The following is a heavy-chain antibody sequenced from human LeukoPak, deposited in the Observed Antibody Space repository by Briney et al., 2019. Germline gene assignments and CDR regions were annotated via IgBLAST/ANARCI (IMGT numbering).Heavy chain of an antibody. CDR2: IYSGGST. CDR3: ARDRRTVTYEGAFDI. Sequence: PGGSLRLSCAASGFTVSSNYMSWVRQAPGKGLEWVSVIYSGGSTYYADSVKGRFTISRDNSKNTLYLQMNSLRAEDTAVYYCARDRRTVTYEGAFDIWGQGTMVTVSS. J-gene: IGHJ3*02. CDR1: GFTVSSNY. V-gene: IGHV3-53*01. D-gene: IGHD4-17*01.